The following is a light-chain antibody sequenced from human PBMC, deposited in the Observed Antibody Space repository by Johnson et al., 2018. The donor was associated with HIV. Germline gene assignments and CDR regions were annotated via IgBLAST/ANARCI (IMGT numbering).Light chain of an antibody. CDR2: ENN. Sequence: QPVLTQPPSVSAAPGQKVTISCSGSSSNIGNNYVSWYQQLPGTAPKLLVYENNKRPSVIPDRFSGSESGSSATLGITGLQTGDEADYYCGTWDSSLSAIYVFGTGTKVTVL. CDR1: SSNIGNNY. J-gene: IGLJ1*01. V-gene: IGLV1-51*02. CDR3: GTWDSSLSAIYV.